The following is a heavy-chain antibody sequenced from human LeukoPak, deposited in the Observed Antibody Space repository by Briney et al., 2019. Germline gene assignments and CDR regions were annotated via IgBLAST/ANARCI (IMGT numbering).Heavy chain of an antibody. CDR2: LVYDERN. V-gene: IGHV3-33*08. J-gene: IGHJ4*02. CDR1: GFTFNSYA. Sequence: GGSPRLSCAPSGFTFNSYAMHWVRQAPGKGLEWVARLVYDERNDYANSVKGRFTISRDNSKNMLYLQMDNLRVDDTAMYYCARDLSAAYDFWGQGILVTVSS. CDR3: ARDLSAAYDF. D-gene: IGHD2-21*01.